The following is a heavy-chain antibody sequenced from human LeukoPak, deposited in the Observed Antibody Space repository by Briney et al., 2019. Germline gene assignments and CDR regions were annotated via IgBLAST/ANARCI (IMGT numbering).Heavy chain of an antibody. CDR3: AKDRQQWLGLFDY. V-gene: IGHV3-23*01. D-gene: IGHD6-19*01. Sequence: GGSLRLSCAASRFTFSSYAMSWVRQAPGKGLEWVSVISATDGSTYYADSVKGRFTISRDNSKNTLYLHMNSLRAEDTAVYYCAKDRQQWLGLFDYWGQGTLVTVSS. J-gene: IGHJ4*02. CDR2: ISATDGST. CDR1: RFTFSSYA.